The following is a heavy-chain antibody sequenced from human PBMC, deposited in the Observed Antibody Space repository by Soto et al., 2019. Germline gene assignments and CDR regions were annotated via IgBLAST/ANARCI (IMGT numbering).Heavy chain of an antibody. D-gene: IGHD6-19*01. CDR3: ARDQGGSSGWYGLFDY. CDR2: IYSCGST. Sequence: PGGSLRLSCAASGFTVSSNYMSWVRQAPGKGLEWVSVIYSCGSTYYADSVKGRFTISRDNSKNTLYLQMNSLRAGDTAVYYCARDQGGSSGWYGLFDYWGQGTLVTVSS. CDR1: GFTVSSNY. V-gene: IGHV3-66*03. J-gene: IGHJ4*02.